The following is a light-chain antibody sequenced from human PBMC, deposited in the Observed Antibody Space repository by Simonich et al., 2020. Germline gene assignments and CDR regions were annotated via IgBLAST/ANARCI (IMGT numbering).Light chain of an antibody. CDR2: LEGSGSY. Sequence: QPVLTQSSSASASLGSSVKLTCTLSSGHSSYIIAWHQQQPGKAPRYLMKLEGSGSYNKGSGVPARFSGSSSGADRYLTISNLQSEDEADYYCETWDSNTHWVFGGGTKLTVL. CDR1: SGHSSYI. V-gene: IGLV4-60*03. CDR3: ETWDSNTHWV. J-gene: IGLJ3*02.